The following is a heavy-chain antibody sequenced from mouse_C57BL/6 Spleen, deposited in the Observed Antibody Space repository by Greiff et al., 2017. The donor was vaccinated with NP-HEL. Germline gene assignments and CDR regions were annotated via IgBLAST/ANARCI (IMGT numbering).Heavy chain of an antibody. CDR3: ARRYYGSSLDYFDY. CDR2: ISSGSSTI. Sequence: VQLKQSGGGLVKPGGSLKLSCAASGFTFSDYGMHWVRQAPEKGLEWVAYISSGSSTIYYADTVKGRFTISRDNAKNTLFLQMTSLRSEDTAMYYCARRYYGSSLDYFDYWGQGTTLTVSS. CDR1: GFTFSDYG. D-gene: IGHD1-1*01. J-gene: IGHJ2*01. V-gene: IGHV5-17*01.